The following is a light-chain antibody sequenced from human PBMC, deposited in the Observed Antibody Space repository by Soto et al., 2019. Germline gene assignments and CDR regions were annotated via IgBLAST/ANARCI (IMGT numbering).Light chain of an antibody. CDR1: PRVSRH. CDR2: GAS. J-gene: IGKJ4*01. V-gene: IGKV3-15*01. Sequence: TGMTQSPANLSVSPRKRGPLSCRARPRVSRHLAWYQQKPGQAPRLLIYGASTRATGIPARFSGGGSGTEFTLTISSLQSEDAAVYHCQQYYNWSPLTFGGGTKVEIK. CDR3: QQYYNWSPLT.